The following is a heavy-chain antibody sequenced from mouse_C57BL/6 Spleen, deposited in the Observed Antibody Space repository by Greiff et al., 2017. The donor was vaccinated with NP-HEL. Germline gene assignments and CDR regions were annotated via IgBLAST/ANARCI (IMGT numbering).Heavy chain of an antibody. CDR3: ARDYDYVFDY. CDR2: ISYDGSN. J-gene: IGHJ2*01. D-gene: IGHD2-4*01. Sequence: EVQLVESGPGLVKPSQSLSLTCSVTGYSITSGYYWNWIRQFPGNKLEWMGYISYDGSNNYNPSLKNRISITRDTSKNQFFLKLNSVTTEDTATYYCARDYDYVFDYWGQGTTLTVSS. V-gene: IGHV3-6*01. CDR1: GYSITSGYY.